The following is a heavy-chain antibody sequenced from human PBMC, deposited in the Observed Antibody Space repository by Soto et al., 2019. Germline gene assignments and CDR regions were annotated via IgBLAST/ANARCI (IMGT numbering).Heavy chain of an antibody. CDR3: ARDRIEAAGTPRFNYYYGMDV. J-gene: IGHJ6*02. V-gene: IGHV3-53*01. Sequence: EVQLVESGGGLIQPGGSLRLSCAASGFTVSSTYMTWVRQAPGQGLEWVSVIYGGLTTSYADSVKGRFTISRDNSRNTLFLQMNSLRAEDTAVYYCARDRIEAAGTPRFNYYYGMDVWGQGTTVTVSS. D-gene: IGHD6-13*01. CDR2: IYGGLTT. CDR1: GFTVSSTY.